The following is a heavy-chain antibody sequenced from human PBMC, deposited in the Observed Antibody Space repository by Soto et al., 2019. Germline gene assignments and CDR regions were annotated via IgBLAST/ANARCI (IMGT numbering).Heavy chain of an antibody. D-gene: IGHD3-10*01. J-gene: IGHJ4*02. CDR2: LYPDGRA. CDR3: ARELGRENHENRVYLHLDY. Sequence: PGGSLRLSCAASGFTVYSSYLTWVRQAPGMGLEWVSSLYPDGRAYYADSVKGRFTLSTDNSKNSGYLQMNTLRAEDTAIYYCARELGRENHENRVYLHLDYWGQGTLVTVSS. CDR1: GFTVYSSY. V-gene: IGHV3-53*01.